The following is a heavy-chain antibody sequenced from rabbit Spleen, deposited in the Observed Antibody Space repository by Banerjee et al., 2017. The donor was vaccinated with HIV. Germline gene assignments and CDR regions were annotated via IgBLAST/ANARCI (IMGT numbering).Heavy chain of an antibody. Sequence: QEQLVESGGGLVQPEGSLTLTCTVSGFSFSGSGYMSWVRRAPGKGLEWIGYIDPVFGITYYANWVNGRFSISRENAQNTVFLQMTSLTAADTATYFCARDGAGGSYFALWGPGTLVTVS. D-gene: IGHD8-1*01. CDR3: ARDGAGGSYFAL. V-gene: IGHV1S47*01. CDR2: IDPVFGIT. J-gene: IGHJ4*01. CDR1: GFSFSGSG.